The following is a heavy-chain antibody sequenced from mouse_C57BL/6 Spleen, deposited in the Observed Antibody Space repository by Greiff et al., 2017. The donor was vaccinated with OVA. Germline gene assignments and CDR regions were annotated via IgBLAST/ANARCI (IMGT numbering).Heavy chain of an antibody. Sequence: EVHLVESGGGLVKPGGSLKLSCAASGFTFSSYTMSWVRQTPEKRLEWVATISGGGGNTYYPDSVKGRFTISRDNAKNTLYLQMSSLRSEDTALYYCAREGIYYDYLYAMDYWGQGTSVTVSS. D-gene: IGHD2-4*01. CDR1: GFTFSSYT. V-gene: IGHV5-9*01. J-gene: IGHJ4*01. CDR3: AREGIYYDYLYAMDY. CDR2: ISGGGGNT.